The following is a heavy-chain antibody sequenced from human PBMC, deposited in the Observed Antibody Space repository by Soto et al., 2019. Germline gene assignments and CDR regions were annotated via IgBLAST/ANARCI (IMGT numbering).Heavy chain of an antibody. D-gene: IGHD3-9*01. V-gene: IGHV3-33*01. J-gene: IGHJ4*02. CDR3: TRDKLRYFDSPGYYLDY. CDR1: GFTFSSYG. Sequence: GGSLRLSCAESGFTFSSYGMHWVRQAPGKGLEWVAVIWYDGSNKYYADSVKGRFTISRDNSKNTLYLQMNSLRAEDTAVYYCTRDKLRYFDSPGYYLDYWGQGTLVTVSS. CDR2: IWYDGSNK.